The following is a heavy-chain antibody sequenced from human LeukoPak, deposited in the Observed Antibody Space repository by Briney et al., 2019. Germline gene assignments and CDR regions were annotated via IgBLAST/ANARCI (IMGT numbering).Heavy chain of an antibody. D-gene: IGHD3-9*01. CDR3: ARGTRDYDILTGYYSRPKDV. V-gene: IGHV1-8*01. J-gene: IGHJ6*04. CDR2: MNPNSGNT. Sequence: ASVKVSCKASGYTFTSYDINWVRQATGQGLEWMGWMNPNSGNTGYAQKFQGRVTMTRNTSISTAYMELSSLRSEDTAVYYCARGTRDYDILTGYYSRPKDVWGKGTTVTISS. CDR1: GYTFTSYD.